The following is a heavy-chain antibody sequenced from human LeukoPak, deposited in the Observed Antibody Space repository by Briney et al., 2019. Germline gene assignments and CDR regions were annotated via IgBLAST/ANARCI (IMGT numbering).Heavy chain of an antibody. D-gene: IGHD3-16*02. CDR1: GGSISSYY. CDR2: IYHSGST. V-gene: IGHV4-59*01. CDR3: ARGSPLRSEKLSLYRDFDY. Sequence: SETLSLTCAVSGGSISSYYWSWIRQPPGKGLEWIGYIYHSGSTNYNPSLKSRVSISVDTSKNQFSLKLSYVTAADTAVYYCARGSPLRSEKLSLYRDFDYWGQGTLVTVSS. J-gene: IGHJ4*02.